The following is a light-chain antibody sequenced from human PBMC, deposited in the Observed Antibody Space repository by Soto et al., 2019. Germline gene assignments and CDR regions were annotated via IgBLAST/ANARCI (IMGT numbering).Light chain of an antibody. J-gene: IGLJ1*01. Sequence: QSALTRPPSASGSPGQSVAISCTGTSSDVGGQNYVSWYQQHPGKAPKLIIYAVTERPSGVPDRFSGSKSGNTASLTVSGLQTEDEADYYCSSHAGNNNYVFGTGTKLTVL. V-gene: IGLV2-8*01. CDR3: SSHAGNNNYV. CDR2: AVT. CDR1: SSDVGGQNY.